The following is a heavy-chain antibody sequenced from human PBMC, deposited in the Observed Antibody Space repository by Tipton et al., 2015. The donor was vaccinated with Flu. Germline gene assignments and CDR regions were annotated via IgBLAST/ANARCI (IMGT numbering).Heavy chain of an antibody. CDR1: GYTFTSYD. CDR3: AKTEYDSSGYLAVWYFDY. J-gene: IGHJ4*02. CDR2: MNPNSGNT. V-gene: IGHV1-8*01. D-gene: IGHD3-22*01. Sequence: QLVQSGAEVKKPGASVKVSCKASGYTFTSYDINWVRQATGQGLEWMGWMNPNSGNTGYAQKFQGRVTMTRNTSISTAYMELSSLRSEDTAVYYCAKTEYDSSGYLAVWYFDYWGQGTLVTVSS.